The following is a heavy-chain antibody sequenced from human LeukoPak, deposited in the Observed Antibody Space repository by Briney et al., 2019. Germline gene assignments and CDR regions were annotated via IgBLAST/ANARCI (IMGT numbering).Heavy chain of an antibody. J-gene: IGHJ4*02. CDR2: INTDGTTT. V-gene: IGHV3-74*01. CDR3: VKDGGGYYSTTYDY. Sequence: GGSLRLSCAASGITFSNYWIHWVRQAPGEGLVWVSRINTDGTTTTYADSVKGRFTVSRDNAKNTLYLQMHSLRDEDTAVYYCVKDGGGYYSTTYDYWGQGTPVTVSS. CDR1: GITFSNYW. D-gene: IGHD3-22*01.